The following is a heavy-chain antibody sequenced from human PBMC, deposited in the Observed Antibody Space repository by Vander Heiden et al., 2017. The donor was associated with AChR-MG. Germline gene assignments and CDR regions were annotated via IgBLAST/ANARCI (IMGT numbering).Heavy chain of an antibody. CDR1: GFTFDDYA. J-gene: IGHJ6*03. V-gene: IGHV3-9*01. D-gene: IGHD3-9*01. CDR3: AKAWYYDILTGGMDV. Sequence: EVQLVESGGGLVQPGRSLRLSCAASGFTFDDYAMHWVRQAPGKGLEWVSGISWNSGSIGYADSVKGRFTISRDNAKNSLYLQMNSLRAEDTALYYCAKAWYYDILTGGMDVWGKGTTVTVSS. CDR2: ISWNSGSI.